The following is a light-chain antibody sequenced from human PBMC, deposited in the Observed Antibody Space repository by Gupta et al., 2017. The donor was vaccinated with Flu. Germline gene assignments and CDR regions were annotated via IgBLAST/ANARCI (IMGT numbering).Light chain of an antibody. Sequence: MTCTGRSSGVGGDYNVSWYQQHPGKAPTLMIYEVSNRPSGVANRFSGSKSGSTAAVTIAGHQAEEEADYYCSSNTGSNTLYVFGTGTKFTVL. V-gene: IGLV2-14*01. CDR3: SSNTGSNTLYV. CDR1: SSGVGGDYN. CDR2: EVS. J-gene: IGLJ1*01.